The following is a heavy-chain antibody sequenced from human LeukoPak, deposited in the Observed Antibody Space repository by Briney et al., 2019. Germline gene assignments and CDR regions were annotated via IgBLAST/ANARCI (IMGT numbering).Heavy chain of an antibody. V-gene: IGHV1-24*01. CDR1: GYTLTELS. CDR2: FDPEDGET. D-gene: IGHD1-26*01. J-gene: IGHJ3*02. CDR3: AIVGATSGRDAFDI. Sequence: SVNVSCKVSGYTLTELSMHWVRQAPGKGLEWMGGFDPEDGETLYAQKFQGRVTMTEDTSTDTAYMELSSLRSEDTAVYYCAIVGATSGRDAFDIWGQGTMVTVSS.